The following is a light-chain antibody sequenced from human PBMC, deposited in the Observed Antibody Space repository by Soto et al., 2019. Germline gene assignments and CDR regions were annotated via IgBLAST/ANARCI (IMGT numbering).Light chain of an antibody. CDR3: QSYDSSLSGVI. V-gene: IGLV1-40*01. J-gene: IGLJ2*01. CDR2: GDS. Sequence: SVLTQPPSVSGAPGQRVTLSCTGSSSNIGAGYGVHWYIQLPGTAPKLLVYGDSNRPSGVPDRFSGSKSDTSASLAITGLQAEDEADYYCQSYDSSLSGVIFGGGTKVTVL. CDR1: SSNIGAGYG.